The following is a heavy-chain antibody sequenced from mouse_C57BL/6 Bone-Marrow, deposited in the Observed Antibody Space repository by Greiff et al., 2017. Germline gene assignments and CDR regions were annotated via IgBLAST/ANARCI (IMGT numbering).Heavy chain of an antibody. CDR2: IHPNSGST. Sequence: QVQLQQSGAELVKPGASVKLSCKASGYTFTSYWMHWVKQRPGQGLEWIGMIHPNSGSTNYNEKFKSKATLTVDKSSSTAYMQLSSLTSEDSAVYYCARGGCHTRRVFAYWGQGTLVTVSA. CDR3: ARGGCHTRRVFAY. D-gene: IGHD2-12*01. J-gene: IGHJ3*01. V-gene: IGHV1-64*01. CDR1: GYTFTSYW.